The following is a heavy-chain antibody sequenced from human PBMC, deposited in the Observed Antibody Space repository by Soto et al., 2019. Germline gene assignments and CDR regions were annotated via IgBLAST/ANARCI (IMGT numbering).Heavy chain of an antibody. D-gene: IGHD3-16*01. V-gene: IGHV1-2*02. J-gene: IGHJ3*02. CDR1: GYPVTAYY. CDR3: ARGGGVGGAGSAAFDM. CDR2: INPATGAA. Sequence: QLHLVQSGAVVKKPGASVTVSCSASGYPVTAYYMHWVRQAPGRGLEWMGGINPATGAAKYTQTFQGRVTMPRDPSTSTVFRELSGLTSEAPAVFYCARGGGVGGAGSAAFDMWGQGTWVTVSS.